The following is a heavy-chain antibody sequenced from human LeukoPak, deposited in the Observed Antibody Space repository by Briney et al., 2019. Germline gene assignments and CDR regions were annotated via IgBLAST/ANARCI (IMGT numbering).Heavy chain of an antibody. J-gene: IGHJ6*03. Sequence: GGSLRLSCAASGFTFSSYGMHWVRQAPGKGLEWVAVISYDGSNKYYADSVKGRFTISRDNSKNTLYLQMNSLRAEDTAVYYCARDSLDGVTYYYYYYMDVWGKGTTVTASS. CDR2: ISYDGSNK. V-gene: IGHV3-30*19. D-gene: IGHD3-3*01. CDR1: GFTFSSYG. CDR3: ARDSLDGVTYYYYYYMDV.